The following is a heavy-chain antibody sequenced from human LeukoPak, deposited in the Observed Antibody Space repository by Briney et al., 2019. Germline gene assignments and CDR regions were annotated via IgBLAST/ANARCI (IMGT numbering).Heavy chain of an antibody. V-gene: IGHV4-39*01. D-gene: IGHD3-3*01. J-gene: IGHJ4*02. CDR2: IYYSVST. CDR1: GGSVSSSGSF. CDR3: ATGTIFGVLLQ. Sequence: PSETLSLTCTVSGGSVSSSGSFWGWIRQPPGRGLEWISTIYYSVSTYYNPSLKRRVTISVDTSKNQFSLKVNSVTAADTAVYYCATGTIFGVLLQWGQGTVVTVSS.